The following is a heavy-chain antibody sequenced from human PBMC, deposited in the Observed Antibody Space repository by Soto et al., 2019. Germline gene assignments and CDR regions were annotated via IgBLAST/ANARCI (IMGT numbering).Heavy chain of an antibody. CDR2: IYWDDDK. J-gene: IGHJ5*02. D-gene: IGHD3-10*01. Sequence: QITLKESGPTLVKPTQTLTLTRTFSGFSLSTSGVGVGWIRQPPGKALEWLALIYWDDDKRYSPSLKSRLTITKDTSKNQVVLTMTNMDPVDTATYYCAHRPPYYYGSGNLNWFDPWGQGTLVTVSS. CDR1: GFSLSTSGVG. CDR3: AHRPPYYYGSGNLNWFDP. V-gene: IGHV2-5*02.